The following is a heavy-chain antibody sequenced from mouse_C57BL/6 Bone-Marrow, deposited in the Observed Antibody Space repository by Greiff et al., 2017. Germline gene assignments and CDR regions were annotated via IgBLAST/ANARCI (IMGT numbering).Heavy chain of an antibody. J-gene: IGHJ3*01. CDR1: GFTFSDYG. Sequence: EVQLVESGGGLVKPGGSLSLSCAVSGFTFSDYGMHWVRQAPEKGLEWVAYISSGSSTIYYADTVKGRVTISRDNAKNTLFLQMTSLRSEDTAMYYCTRDDYDWFDYWGQGTLVTVSA. CDR3: TRDDYDWFDY. V-gene: IGHV5-17*01. CDR2: ISSGSSTI. D-gene: IGHD2-4*01.